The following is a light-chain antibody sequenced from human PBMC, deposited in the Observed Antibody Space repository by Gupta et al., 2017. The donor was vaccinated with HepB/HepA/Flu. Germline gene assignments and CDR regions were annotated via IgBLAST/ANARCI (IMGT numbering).Light chain of an antibody. CDR1: QGIRYD. CDR2: AAS. CDR3: LQHNSYPQLT. Sequence: DIQMTQSPSSLSASVGDRVTITCRASQGIRYDLNWYQQKPGKAPKRLIYAASSLQSGVPSRFSGSGSGTEFTLTISSLQPEDSATYYCLQHNSYPQLTFGGGTKVEIK. J-gene: IGKJ4*01. V-gene: IGKV1-17*01.